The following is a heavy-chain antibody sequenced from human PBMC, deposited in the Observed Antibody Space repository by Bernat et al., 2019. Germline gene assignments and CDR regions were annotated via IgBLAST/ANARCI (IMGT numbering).Heavy chain of an antibody. CDR3: AGLHAGSGRSQKVDFGNGL. D-gene: IGHD3-10*01. V-gene: IGHV4-39*01. CDR2: IYYSGST. J-gene: IGHJ6*01. CDR1: GGSISSSSYY. Sequence: QLQLQESGPGLVKPSETLSLTCTVSGGSISSSSYYWGWIRQPPGKGLEWIGSIYYSGSTYYNPSLKSRVTISVDTSKNQFSLKLSSVTAADTAVYYCAGLHAGSGRSQKVDFGNGLRGQGNPVNVSS.